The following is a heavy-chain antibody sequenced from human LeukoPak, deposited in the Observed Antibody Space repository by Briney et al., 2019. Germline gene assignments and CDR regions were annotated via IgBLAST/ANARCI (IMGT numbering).Heavy chain of an antibody. Sequence: GGSLRLSCAASGFTFDDYGMSWVRQAPGKGLEWVSGINWNGGSTGYADSVKGRFTIPRDNAKNSLYLQMNSLRAEDTALYYCARAISDYVWGGEEYYFDYWGQGTLVTVSS. J-gene: IGHJ4*02. D-gene: IGHD3-16*01. CDR2: INWNGGST. CDR3: ARAISDYVWGGEEYYFDY. V-gene: IGHV3-20*04. CDR1: GFTFDDYG.